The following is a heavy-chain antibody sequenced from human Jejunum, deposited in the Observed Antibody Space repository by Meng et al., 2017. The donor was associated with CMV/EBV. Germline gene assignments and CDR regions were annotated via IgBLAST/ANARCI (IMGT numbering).Heavy chain of an antibody. CDR1: GDSISSCRQF. J-gene: IGHJ4*02. D-gene: IGHD2-2*01. CDR2: LHYTETT. Sequence: QVHEWGPGLLKPPETLSLPCTVSGDSISSCRQFWGWMRQAPGKGLEWIATLHYTETTHSTPSLKSRITISVDTSKNQISLKVNSVTAADTAMYYCAADISTAWFYYWGQGTLVTVSS. V-gene: IGHV4-39*07. CDR3: AADISTAWFYY.